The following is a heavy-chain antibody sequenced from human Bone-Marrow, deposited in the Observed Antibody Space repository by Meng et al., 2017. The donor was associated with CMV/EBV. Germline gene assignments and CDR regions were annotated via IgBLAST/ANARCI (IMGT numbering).Heavy chain of an antibody. CDR1: GYTFTSYD. Sequence: ASVKVSCKASGYTFTSYDINWVRQATGQGLEWMGWMNPNSGGTNYAQKFRGRVTMTRDTSISTAYMELSSLRSEDTAVYYCARGGGNPGQTDAFDIWGQGTMVTVSS. D-gene: IGHD4-23*01. V-gene: IGHV1-8*02. CDR3: ARGGGNPGQTDAFDI. CDR2: MNPNSGGT. J-gene: IGHJ3*02.